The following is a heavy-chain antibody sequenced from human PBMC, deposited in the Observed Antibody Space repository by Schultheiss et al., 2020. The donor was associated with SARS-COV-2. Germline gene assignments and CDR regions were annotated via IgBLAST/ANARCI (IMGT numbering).Heavy chain of an antibody. Sequence: GGTLRLSCAASGFTFSDYYMSWIRQAPGKGLEWVSYISSSGSTIYYADSVKGRFTISRDNAKNSLYLQMNSLRAEDMAVFYCARAQAGTTFPDYWGQGTLVTVSS. CDR2: ISSSGSTI. J-gene: IGHJ4*02. CDR1: GFTFSDYY. V-gene: IGHV3-11*01. D-gene: IGHD1-1*01. CDR3: ARAQAGTTFPDY.